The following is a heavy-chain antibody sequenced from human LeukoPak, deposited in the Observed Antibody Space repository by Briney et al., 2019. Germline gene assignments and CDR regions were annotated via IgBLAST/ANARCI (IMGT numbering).Heavy chain of an antibody. CDR2: IYHSGST. D-gene: IGHD4-17*01. Sequence: SETLSLTCAVSGYSISSGYYWGWIRQPPGKGLEWIGSIYHSGSTNYNPSLKSRVTISVDTSKNQFSLKLSSVTAADTAVYYCARGDRDMTVTTRCFDYWGQGTLVTVSS. CDR1: GYSISSGYY. J-gene: IGHJ4*02. V-gene: IGHV4-38-2*01. CDR3: ARGDRDMTVTTRCFDY.